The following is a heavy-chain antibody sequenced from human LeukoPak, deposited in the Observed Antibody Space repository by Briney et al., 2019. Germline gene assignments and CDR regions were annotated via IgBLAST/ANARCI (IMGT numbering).Heavy chain of an antibody. CDR2: IGGRGGST. Sequence: QPGGSLRLSCAASGFTFSSHAMAWVRQAPGKGLVWVSAIGGRGGSTYYADSVKGRFTISRDNSKNTVYLQMNSLRAEDTAVYYCARDPGVVAFHYFDLWGQGTLVTVPS. J-gene: IGHJ4*02. CDR3: ARDPGVVAFHYFDL. V-gene: IGHV3-23*01. CDR1: GFTFSSHA. D-gene: IGHD3-3*01.